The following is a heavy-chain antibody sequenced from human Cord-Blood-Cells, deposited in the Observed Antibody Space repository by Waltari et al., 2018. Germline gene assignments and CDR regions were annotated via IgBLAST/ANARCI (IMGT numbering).Heavy chain of an antibody. CDR3: ASSFSGGYIVVVPAAMDY. V-gene: IGHV1-69*01. Sequence: QVQLVQYGAEVKKPGSSVKVSCKASGGTFSSYVISWVRQAPGQGLEWMGGIIPIFCTANYAQKFQGRVTITADESTSTAYMELSSLRSEDTAVYYCASSFSGGYIVVVPAAMDYWGQGTLVTVSS. D-gene: IGHD2-2*01. CDR2: IIPIFCTA. J-gene: IGHJ4*02. CDR1: GGTFSSYV.